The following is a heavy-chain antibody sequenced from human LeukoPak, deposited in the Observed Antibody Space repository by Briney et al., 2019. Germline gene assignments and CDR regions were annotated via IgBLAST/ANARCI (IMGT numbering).Heavy chain of an antibody. CDR2: IYFSGTT. V-gene: IGHV4-59*01. CDR1: GASITTYY. D-gene: IGHD3-10*01. J-gene: IGHJ6*02. Sequence: PSETLSLTCTVSGASITTYYWSWIRQPPGKGLEWIGYIYFSGTTNYNPSLNSPVTISLDASMKQCSLRLNSVTAADSAVYYCGRDYGPFGVWGQGTTVTVSS. CDR3: GRDYGPFGV.